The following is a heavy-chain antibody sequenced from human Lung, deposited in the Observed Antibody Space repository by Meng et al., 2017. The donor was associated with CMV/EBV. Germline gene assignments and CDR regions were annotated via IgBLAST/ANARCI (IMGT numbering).Heavy chain of an antibody. CDR1: GFTFSDYY. J-gene: IGHJ5*02. D-gene: IGHD4-11*01. V-gene: IGHV3-11*01. Sequence: GESLKISCAASGFTFSDYYMSWIRQAPRKGLEWVSHISPSGSTRYYADSVNGRFTISRDNADNSLYLQINSLRAEDTAVYYCARGAYTVTSFAEGRFDPWGQGIXVTVYS. CDR3: ARGAYTVTSFAEGRFDP. CDR2: ISPSGSTR.